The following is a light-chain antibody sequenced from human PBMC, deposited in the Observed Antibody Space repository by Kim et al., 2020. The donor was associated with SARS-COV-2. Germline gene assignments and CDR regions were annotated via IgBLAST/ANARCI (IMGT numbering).Light chain of an antibody. J-gene: IGLJ2*01. Sequence: MSPVQTASITCSGDKLGDKYVCWYQQKPGQSPVLVIYQDNKRPSGIPARFSGTNSGNTATLTISGTQAMDEADYYCQAWDSSTAVFGGGTQLTVL. CDR3: QAWDSSTAV. CDR1: KLGDKY. CDR2: QDN. V-gene: IGLV3-1*01.